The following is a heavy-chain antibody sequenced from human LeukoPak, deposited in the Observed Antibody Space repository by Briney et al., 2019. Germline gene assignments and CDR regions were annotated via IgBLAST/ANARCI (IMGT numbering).Heavy chain of an antibody. CDR3: AKDIQTWPRFPDY. CDR1: GFHFSSYN. V-gene: IGHV3-21*04. CDR2: ISSSSSYI. Sequence: GGSLRLSCSTSGFHFSSYNMNWVRQAPGKGLEWVSSISSSSSYIYYADSVKGRFTISRDNAKNSLYLQMNSLRAEDTAVYYCAKDIQTWPRFPDYWGQGTLVTVSS. J-gene: IGHJ4*02. D-gene: IGHD5-12*01.